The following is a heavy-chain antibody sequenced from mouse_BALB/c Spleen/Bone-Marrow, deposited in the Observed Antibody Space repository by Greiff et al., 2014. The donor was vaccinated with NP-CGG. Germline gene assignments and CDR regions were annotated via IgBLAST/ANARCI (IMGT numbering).Heavy chain of an antibody. D-gene: IGHD1-2*01. CDR3: NAQNYGCGAWFAY. Sequence: EVKLQESGAELVRSGASVKLSCTASGFNIKDYYMHWVKQRPEQGLEWIGWIDPENGDTEYAPKFQGKATMTADTSSNTAYLQLSSLTSEDTAVYYCNAQNYGCGAWFAYWGQGTLVTVSA. CDR1: GFNIKDYY. V-gene: IGHV14-4*02. J-gene: IGHJ3*01. CDR2: IDPENGDT.